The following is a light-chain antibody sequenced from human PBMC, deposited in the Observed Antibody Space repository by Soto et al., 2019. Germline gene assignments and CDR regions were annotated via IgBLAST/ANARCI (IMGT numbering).Light chain of an antibody. CDR3: QQSYSTPRT. CDR1: QSISSY. Sequence: DIQMTQSPSSLSASVGDRVTITCRASQSISSYLNWYQQKPGKAPNLLIYAASSLQSGVPSRFSGSRSGTDFTLTISSLQPEDFATYYFQQSYSTPRTFGQGTKVEIK. J-gene: IGKJ1*01. CDR2: AAS. V-gene: IGKV1-39*01.